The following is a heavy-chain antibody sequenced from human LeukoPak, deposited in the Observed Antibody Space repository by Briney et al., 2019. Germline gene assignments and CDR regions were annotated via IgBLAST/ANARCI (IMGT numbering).Heavy chain of an antibody. V-gene: IGHV1-2*02. J-gene: IGHJ5*02. CDR1: GYTFTGYY. CDR2: INPNSGGT. CDR3: ARGIVVVVAVGWFDP. Sequence: EASVKVSCEASGYTFTGYYMHWVRQAPGQGLEWMGWINPNSGGTNYAQKFQGRVTMTRDTSISTAYMELSRLRSDDTAVYYCARGIVVVVAVGWFDPWGQGTLVTVSS. D-gene: IGHD2-15*01.